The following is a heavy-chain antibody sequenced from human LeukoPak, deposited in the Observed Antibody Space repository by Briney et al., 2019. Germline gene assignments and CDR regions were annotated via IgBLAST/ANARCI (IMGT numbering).Heavy chain of an antibody. Sequence: SETLSLTCTVSGGSISSHYWSWIRQPPGKGLEWIGYIYYSGSTNYNPSLKSRVTISVDTSKNQFSLKLSSVTAADTAVYYCARGVTDYYYGSGSYYRSRLSFFDYWGQGTLVTVSS. V-gene: IGHV4-59*11. CDR1: GGSISSHY. J-gene: IGHJ4*02. CDR2: IYYSGST. CDR3: ARGVTDYYYGSGSYYRSRLSFFDY. D-gene: IGHD3-10*01.